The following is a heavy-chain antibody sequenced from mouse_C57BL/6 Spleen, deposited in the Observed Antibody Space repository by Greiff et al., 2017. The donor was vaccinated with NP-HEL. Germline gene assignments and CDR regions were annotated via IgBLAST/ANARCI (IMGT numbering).Heavy chain of an antibody. CDR2: INYDGSST. D-gene: IGHD1-1*01. CDR3: AREGIYYGSSNWYFDV. Sequence: DVKLVESEGGLVQPGSSMKLSCTASGFTFSDYYMAWVRQVPEKGLEWVANINYDGSSTYYLDSLKSRFIISRDNAKNILYLQMSSLKSEDTATYYCAREGIYYGSSNWYFDVWGTGTTVTVSS. CDR1: GFTFSDYY. J-gene: IGHJ1*03. V-gene: IGHV5-16*01.